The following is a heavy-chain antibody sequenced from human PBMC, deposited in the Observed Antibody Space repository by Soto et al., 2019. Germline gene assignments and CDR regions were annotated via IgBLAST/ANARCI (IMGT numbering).Heavy chain of an antibody. D-gene: IGHD4-17*01. CDR2: MSERSGPP. CDR3: AKDQDNTDYYWIFDL. CDR1: GFNFRKFA. Sequence: GRSLRLSCAASGFNFRKFAMSWVRQAPGKGLEWVSGMSERSGPPLYADSVKGRFTISRDNSKSTLYLEMNNLRPEDTAVYYCAKDQDNTDYYWIFDLWGRGTPVTVSS. J-gene: IGHJ2*01. V-gene: IGHV3-23*01.